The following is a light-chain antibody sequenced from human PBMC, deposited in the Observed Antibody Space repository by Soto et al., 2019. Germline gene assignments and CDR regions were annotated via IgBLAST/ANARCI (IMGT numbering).Light chain of an antibody. Sequence: EIVLTQSPGTLSLSPGESATLSCRGSQSVSSSLAWYQQKPGQAPRLIIYGASTRATGIPARFSGSGSGTEFTPTISSLQSEDFAVYYCQQYNNWPPITFGQGTRLEIK. CDR3: QQYNNWPPIT. J-gene: IGKJ5*01. V-gene: IGKV3-15*01. CDR1: QSVSSS. CDR2: GAS.